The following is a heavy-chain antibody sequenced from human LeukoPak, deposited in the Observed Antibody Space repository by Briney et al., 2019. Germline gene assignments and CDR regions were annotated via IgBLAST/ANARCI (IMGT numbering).Heavy chain of an antibody. CDR2: IRYDGSNK. CDR1: GFTFSSYG. Sequence: GGSLRLSCAASGFTFSSYGMHWVRQAPGEGLEWVAFIRYDGSNKYYADSVKGRFTISRDNSKNTLYLQMNSLRAEDTAVYYCAKSIAAAGINYYFDYWGQGTLVTVSS. J-gene: IGHJ4*02. D-gene: IGHD6-13*01. V-gene: IGHV3-30*02. CDR3: AKSIAAAGINYYFDY.